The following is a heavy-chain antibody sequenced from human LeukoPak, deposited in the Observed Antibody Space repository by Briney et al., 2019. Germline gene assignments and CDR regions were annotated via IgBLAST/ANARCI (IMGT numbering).Heavy chain of an antibody. Sequence: SVKVSCKASGYTFTSYGISWVRQAPGQRLEWMGGIIPIFGTANYAQKFQGRVTITADESTSTAYMELSSLRSEDTAVYYCARDSYGSGSHDYWGQGTLVTVSS. V-gene: IGHV1-69*13. D-gene: IGHD3-10*01. CDR1: GYTFTSYG. CDR3: ARDSYGSGSHDY. J-gene: IGHJ4*02. CDR2: IIPIFGTA.